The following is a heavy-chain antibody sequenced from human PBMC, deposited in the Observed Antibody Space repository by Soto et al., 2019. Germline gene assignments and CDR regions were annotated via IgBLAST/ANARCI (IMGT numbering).Heavy chain of an antibody. CDR3: ARQTTGWFGMDV. Sequence: PGESLKISCKGAGYSFTDYWIGWVRQMPGKGLEWVGIIYPGDSGARYSPSFQGQVSISADKSVNTAYLQWGSPKASDTAMYYCARQTTGWFGMDVWGQGTTVTVSS. CDR1: GYSFTDYW. CDR2: IYPGDSGA. D-gene: IGHD6-19*01. J-gene: IGHJ6*02. V-gene: IGHV5-51*01.